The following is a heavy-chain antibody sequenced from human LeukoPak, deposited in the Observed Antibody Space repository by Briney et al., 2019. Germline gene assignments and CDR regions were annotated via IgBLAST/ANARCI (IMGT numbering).Heavy chain of an antibody. D-gene: IGHD3-10*01. CDR2: ISYDGSNK. V-gene: IGHV3-30-3*02. CDR1: GFTFTTYA. J-gene: IGHJ4*02. CDR3: AKKGYAGSGTYSYYFDY. Sequence: HTGGSLRLSCAASGFTFTTYAVHWVRQAPGKGLEWVAVISYDGSNKYHTDSVKGRFTISRDNSKNTLYLQMNSLRAEDTAVYYCAKKGYAGSGTYSYYFDYWGQGTLVTVSS.